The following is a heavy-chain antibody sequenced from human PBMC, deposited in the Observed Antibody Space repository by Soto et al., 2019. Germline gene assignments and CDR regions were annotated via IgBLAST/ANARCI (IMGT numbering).Heavy chain of an antibody. CDR1: GFTFSSYA. D-gene: IGHD6-13*01. CDR3: ARQVSSRWPHMDV. V-gene: IGHV3-30-3*01. CDR2: ISYDGSNK. Sequence: GGSLRLSCAASGFTFSSYAMHWVRQAPGKGLEWVAVISYDGSNKYYADSVKGRFTISRDNSKNTLYLQMNSLRAEDTAVYYCARQVSSRWPHMDVWGQGTTVTVSS. J-gene: IGHJ6*02.